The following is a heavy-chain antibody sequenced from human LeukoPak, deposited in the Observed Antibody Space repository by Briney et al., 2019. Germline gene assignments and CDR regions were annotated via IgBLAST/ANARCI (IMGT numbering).Heavy chain of an antibody. CDR1: GFTFSSYW. D-gene: IGHD2-2*01. J-gene: IGHJ4*02. V-gene: IGHV3-74*01. Sequence: PGGSLRLSCAASGFTFSSYWMHWVRQAPGKGLVWVSRINSDGSSTSYAGSVKGRFTISRDNSKNTLYLQMNSLRAEDTAVYYCASHLYCSSTSCYRWSDYWGQGTLVTVSS. CDR3: ASHLYCSSTSCYRWSDY. CDR2: INSDGSST.